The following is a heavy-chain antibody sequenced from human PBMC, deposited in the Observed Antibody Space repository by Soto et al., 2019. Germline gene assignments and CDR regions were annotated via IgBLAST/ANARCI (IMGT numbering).Heavy chain of an antibody. CDR2: IWYDGSNK. Sequence: GGSLRLSCAASGFTFSSYGMHLVRQSPGKGLEWVAFIWYDGSNKYYADSVKGRFTISRDNSKNTLYLQMNSLRAEGTAVYYSARQAMVRGVIRRSYFDYWCQGAFVAVSS. J-gene: IGHJ4*02. CDR1: GFTFSSYG. D-gene: IGHD3-10*01. V-gene: IGHV3-33*01. CDR3: ARQAMVRGVIRRSYFDY.